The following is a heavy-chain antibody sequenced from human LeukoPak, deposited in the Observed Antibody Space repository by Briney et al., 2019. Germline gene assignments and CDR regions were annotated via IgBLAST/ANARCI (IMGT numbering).Heavy chain of an antibody. V-gene: IGHV3-30-3*01. CDR1: GFTLSSYA. CDR2: ISYDGSNK. Sequence: GGSLRLSCAASGFTLSSYAMHWVRQAPGKGLEWVAVISYDGSNKYYADSVKDRFTISRDNSKNTLYLQMNSLRAEDTAIYYCARDRVPAAPELLSVWGQGTTVTVSS. D-gene: IGHD2-2*01. CDR3: ARDRVPAAPELLSV. J-gene: IGHJ6*02.